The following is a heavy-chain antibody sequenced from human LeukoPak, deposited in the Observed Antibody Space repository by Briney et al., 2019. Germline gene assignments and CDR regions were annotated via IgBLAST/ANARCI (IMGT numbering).Heavy chain of an antibody. CDR1: GGTFISYA. CDR2: IIPIFGTA. D-gene: IGHD2-2*01. V-gene: IGHV1-69*13. J-gene: IGHJ6*03. CDR3: ARGGVVVPAAIWYYYYMDV. Sequence: SVKVSCKASGGTFISYAISWVRQAPGQGLEWMGGIIPIFGTANYAQKFQGRVTITADESTSTAYMELSSLRSEDTAVYYCARGGVVVPAAIWYYYYMDVWGKGTTVTVSS.